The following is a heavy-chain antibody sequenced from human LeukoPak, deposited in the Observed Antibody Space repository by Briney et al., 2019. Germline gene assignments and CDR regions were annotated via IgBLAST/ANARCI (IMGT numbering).Heavy chain of an antibody. CDR3: ASSGNYRIYYFDY. J-gene: IGHJ4*02. CDR1: GFTISSNY. D-gene: IGHD1-26*01. V-gene: IGHV3-66*01. CDR2: IYSGGST. Sequence: GGSLRLSCAASGFTISSNYMSWVRQAPGKGLEWVSLIYSGGSTYYADSVKGRFTISRDNSKNTLYLQMNSLRAEDTAVYYCASSGNYRIYYFDYWGQGTLVTVSS.